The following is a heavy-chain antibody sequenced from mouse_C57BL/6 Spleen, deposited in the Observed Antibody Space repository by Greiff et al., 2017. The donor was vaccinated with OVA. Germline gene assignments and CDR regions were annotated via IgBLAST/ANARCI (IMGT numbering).Heavy chain of an antibody. V-gene: IGHV5-9*01. CDR1: GFTFSSYT. J-gene: IGHJ2*01. Sequence: EVKLVESGGGLVKPGGSLKLSCAASGFTFSSYTMSWVRQTPEKRLEWVATISGGGGNTYYPDSVKGRFTISRANAKNTLYLQMSSLRSEDTALYYCARAPPYYYGSSLYYFDYWGQGTTLTVSS. D-gene: IGHD1-1*01. CDR3: ARAPPYYYGSSLYYFDY. CDR2: ISGGGGNT.